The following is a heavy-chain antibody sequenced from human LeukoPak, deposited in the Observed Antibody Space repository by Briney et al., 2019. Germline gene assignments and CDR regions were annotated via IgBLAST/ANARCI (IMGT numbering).Heavy chain of an antibody. Sequence: SETLSLTCTVSGGSITSDIFYWNWIRQHPGKGLEWIGSIHNSRGTSYNPSLESRLTISLDTSENQFFLKMSSVTAADTAMYYCARGTMTTYDYWGQGTLVTVSS. CDR3: ARGTMTTYDY. D-gene: IGHD1-1*01. V-gene: IGHV4-31*03. J-gene: IGHJ4*02. CDR1: GGSITSDIFY. CDR2: IHNSRGT.